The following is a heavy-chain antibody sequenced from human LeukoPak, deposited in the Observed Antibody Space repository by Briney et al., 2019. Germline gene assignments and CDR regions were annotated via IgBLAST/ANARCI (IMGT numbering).Heavy chain of an antibody. CDR2: ITSSSSHI. V-gene: IGHV3-21*01. D-gene: IGHD6-6*01. Sequence: GGSLSLSCAASGFTFSTYNMNWVRQAPGKGLEWVSFITSSSSHIYDADLVKGRFTISRDNAKNSLYLQMNSLRAEDTAVYYCARIGYSSSCFDYWGQGTLVTVSS. CDR1: GFTFSTYN. CDR3: ARIGYSSSCFDY. J-gene: IGHJ4*02.